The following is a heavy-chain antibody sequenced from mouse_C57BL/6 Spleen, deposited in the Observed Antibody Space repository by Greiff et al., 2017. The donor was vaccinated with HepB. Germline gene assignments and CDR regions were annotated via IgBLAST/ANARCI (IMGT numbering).Heavy chain of an antibody. CDR3: ARGATVVARDFDV. CDR2: ISDGGSYT. D-gene: IGHD1-1*01. V-gene: IGHV5-4*01. J-gene: IGHJ1*03. CDR1: GFTFSSYA. Sequence: EVQRVESGGGLVKPGGSLKLSCAASGFTFSSYAMSWVRQTPEKRLEWVATISDGGSYTYYPDNVKGRFTISRDNAKNNLYLQMSHLKSEDTAMYYCARGATVVARDFDVWGTGTTVTVSS.